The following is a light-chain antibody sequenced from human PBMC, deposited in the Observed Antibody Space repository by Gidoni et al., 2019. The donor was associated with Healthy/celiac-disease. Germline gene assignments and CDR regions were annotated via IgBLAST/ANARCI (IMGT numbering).Light chain of an antibody. CDR3: QQYDNLPPLT. CDR1: QDISNY. J-gene: IGKJ4*01. Sequence: IPMTQSPSSLSASVGDRVTITCQASQDISNYLNWYQQKPGKAPKLLIYDASNLETGVPSRFSGSGSGTDFTFTISSLQPEDIATYYCQQYDNLPPLTFXGXTKVEIK. V-gene: IGKV1-33*01. CDR2: DAS.